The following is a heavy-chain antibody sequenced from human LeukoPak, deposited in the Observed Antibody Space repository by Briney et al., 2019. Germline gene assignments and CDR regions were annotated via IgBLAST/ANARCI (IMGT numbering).Heavy chain of an antibody. CDR2: IYHSETT. CDR1: GGAVSSGVYS. Sequence: PSETLSLTCTVSGGAVSSGVYSWSWIRQPPGKGLGWIGYIYHSETTYYNPSLQSRVTISVNRSKNQFSLKQTSVTAADTAVYYCARSRTAYYRYFDSWGQGTLVTVSS. V-gene: IGHV4-30-2*01. D-gene: IGHD3-22*01. J-gene: IGHJ4*02. CDR3: ARSRTAYYRYFDS.